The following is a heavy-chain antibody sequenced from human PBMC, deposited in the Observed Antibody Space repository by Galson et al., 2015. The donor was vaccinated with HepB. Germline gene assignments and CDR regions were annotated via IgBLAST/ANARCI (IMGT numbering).Heavy chain of an antibody. CDR3: ASMTLRYGYGDY. CDR2: ISSSSSTI. CDR1: GFTFSSYS. Sequence: SLRLSCAASGFTFSSYSMNWVRQAPGKGLEWVSYISSSSSTIYYADSVRGRFTISRDNAKNSLYLQMNSLRDEDTAVYFCASMTLRYGYGDYWGQGTLVTVSS. J-gene: IGHJ4*02. V-gene: IGHV3-48*02. D-gene: IGHD5-18*01.